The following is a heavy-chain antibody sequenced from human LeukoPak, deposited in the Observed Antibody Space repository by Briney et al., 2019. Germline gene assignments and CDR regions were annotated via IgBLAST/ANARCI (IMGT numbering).Heavy chain of an antibody. CDR3: AISYGQYYFDY. Sequence: SVKVSCKASGGTFSSYAISWVRQAPGQGLEWMGGIIPIFGTANYAQKFQGRVTITADESTSTAYMELSSLRSEDTVVYYCAISYGQYYFDYWGQGILVTVSS. CDR2: IIPIFGTA. J-gene: IGHJ4*02. CDR1: GGTFSSYA. V-gene: IGHV1-69*01. D-gene: IGHD5-18*01.